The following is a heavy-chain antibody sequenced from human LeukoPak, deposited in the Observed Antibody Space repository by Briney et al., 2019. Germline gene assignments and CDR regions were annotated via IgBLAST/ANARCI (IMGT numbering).Heavy chain of an antibody. CDR1: GFTFSSFA. CDR2: ISGSGDST. J-gene: IGHJ4*02. Sequence: QPGGSLRLSCAASGFTFSSFAMTWVRQAPGKGLEWVSTISGSGDSTYYADSVKGRFTISRDNSKNTLYLQMNSLRAEDTAVYYCAKGGVAAALNLDCWGQGTLVTVSS. D-gene: IGHD2-2*01. V-gene: IGHV3-23*01. CDR3: AKGGVAAALNLDC.